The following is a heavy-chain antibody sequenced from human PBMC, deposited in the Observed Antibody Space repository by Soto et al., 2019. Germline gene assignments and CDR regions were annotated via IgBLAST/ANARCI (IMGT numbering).Heavy chain of an antibody. CDR2: ISYDGSNK. D-gene: IGHD2-2*01. Sequence: VQLVESGGGVVQPGRSLRLSCAASGFTFSSYGMHWVRQAPGKGLEWVAVISYDGSNKYYADSVKGRFTISRDNSKNTLYLQMNSLRAEDTAVYYCAKSRSKTFDYWGQGTLVTVSS. CDR1: GFTFSSYG. J-gene: IGHJ4*02. V-gene: IGHV3-30*18. CDR3: AKSRSKTFDY.